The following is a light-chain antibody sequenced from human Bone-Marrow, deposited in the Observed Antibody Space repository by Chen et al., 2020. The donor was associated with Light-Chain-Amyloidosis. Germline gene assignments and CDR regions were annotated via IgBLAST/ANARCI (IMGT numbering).Light chain of an antibody. CDR2: RDT. CDR3: QSADSSGTYEVI. V-gene: IGLV3-25*03. J-gene: IGLJ2*01. Sequence: SYDLTQPPSVSVSPGQTARITCSGDDLPTKYAYWYQQKPGQAPVLVIPRDTERPSGIAERFSGSSSGTTATLTISGVQAEDEADYHCQSADSSGTYEVIFGGGTKLTVL. CDR1: DLPTKY.